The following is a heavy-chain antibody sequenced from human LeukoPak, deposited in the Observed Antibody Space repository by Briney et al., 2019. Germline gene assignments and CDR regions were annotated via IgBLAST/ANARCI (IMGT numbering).Heavy chain of an antibody. CDR1: GCTFTKHG. D-gene: IGHD2/OR15-2a*01. Sequence: ASVKVSCKASGCTFTKHGISWLRQAPGQGLEWMGWISADNGKTEYAQKFQGRVTLTTDTSASTVYMELKSLRTDDTAVYYCARYWPAVITDYWGLGTLVIVSS. V-gene: IGHV1-18*01. J-gene: IGHJ4*02. CDR3: ARYWPAVITDY. CDR2: ISADNGKT.